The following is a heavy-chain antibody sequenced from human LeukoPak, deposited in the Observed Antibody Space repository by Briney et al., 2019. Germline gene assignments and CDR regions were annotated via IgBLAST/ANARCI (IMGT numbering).Heavy chain of an antibody. CDR3: ARDPGTMVRGVAYYFDY. V-gene: IGHV3-74*01. CDR1: GFTFSSYW. J-gene: IGHJ4*02. D-gene: IGHD3-10*01. Sequence: PGGSLRLSCAASGFTFSSYWMHWVRQAPGKGLVWVSRINSDGSSTSYADSVKGRFTISRDNAKNTLYLQMNSLRAEDTAVYYCARDPGTMVRGVAYYFDYWGQGTLVTVSS. CDR2: INSDGSST.